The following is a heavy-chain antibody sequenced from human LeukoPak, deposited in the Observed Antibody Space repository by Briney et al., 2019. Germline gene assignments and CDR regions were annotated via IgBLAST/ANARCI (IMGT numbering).Heavy chain of an antibody. CDR2: ISSSSSYI. CDR1: GFTFSSYS. V-gene: IGHV3-21*01. J-gene: IGHJ4*02. Sequence: GGSLRLSCAAPGFTFSSYSMNWVRQAPGKGMEWVSYISSSSSYIYYADSVKGRFTISRDNAKNSLYLQMNSLRGEDTAVYYCARWAAGTPYFDYWGQGTLVTVSS. D-gene: IGHD6-13*01. CDR3: ARWAAGTPYFDY.